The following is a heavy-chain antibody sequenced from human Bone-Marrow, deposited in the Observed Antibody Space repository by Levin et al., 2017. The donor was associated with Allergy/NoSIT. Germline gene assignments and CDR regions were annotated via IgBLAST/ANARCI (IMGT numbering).Heavy chain of an antibody. V-gene: IGHV1-69*04. CDR2: IIPILGIA. CDR3: AREAEQWLGVSPGYIDY. J-gene: IGHJ4*02. Sequence: SVKVSCKASGGTFSSYTISWVRQAPGQGLEWMGRIIPILGIANYAQKFQGRVTITADKSTSTAYMELSSLRSEDTAVYYCAREAEQWLGVSPGYIDYWGQGTLVTVSS. D-gene: IGHD6-19*01. CDR1: GGTFSSYT.